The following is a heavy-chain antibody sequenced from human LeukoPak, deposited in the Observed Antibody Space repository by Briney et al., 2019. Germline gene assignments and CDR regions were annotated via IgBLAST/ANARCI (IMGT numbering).Heavy chain of an antibody. CDR3: RLRSTEDPFKWFDP. D-gene: IGHD2-2*01. Sequence: GGSLKLSCAASGFIFSGSDIHYSRQASGKGLEWVGRIKVRADNFVTAYAAPVKGRFTISRDDSKNTAYLQMNSLKTEDTAMYYCRLRSTEDPFKWFDPWGQGTLVTVSS. J-gene: IGHJ5*02. CDR1: GFIFSGSD. CDR2: IKVRADNFVT. V-gene: IGHV3-73*01.